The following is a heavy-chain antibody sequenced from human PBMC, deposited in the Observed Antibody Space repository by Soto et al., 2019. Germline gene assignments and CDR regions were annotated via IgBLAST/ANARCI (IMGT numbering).Heavy chain of an antibody. Sequence: EVQLLESGGGLVQPGGSLRLSCAASGFTFNNYAMTWVRQAPGKGLEWVSAISGGGDTTSYADSVKGRFTVSRDGSKNTLYLQMSSRRAEDTALYYCAKRRGGSGSLTPRVDCWGQGTLVTVSS. CDR2: ISGGGDTT. CDR1: GFTFNNYA. CDR3: AKRRGGSGSLTPRVDC. D-gene: IGHD3-10*01. J-gene: IGHJ4*02. V-gene: IGHV3-23*01.